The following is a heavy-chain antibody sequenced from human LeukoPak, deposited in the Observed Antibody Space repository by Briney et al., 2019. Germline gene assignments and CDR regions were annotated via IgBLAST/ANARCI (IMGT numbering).Heavy chain of an antibody. CDR2: INPDGRTI. Sequence: GGSLRLSCAASGFTFSNYWMHWVRQAPGKGPVWVSRINPDGRTITYADSVVGRITISRDNAKNTLYLQMNSLRDEDTAVYYCTRGYAGIDYWGQGTLVTVSS. D-gene: IGHD5-12*01. CDR1: GFTFSNYW. CDR3: TRGYAGIDY. V-gene: IGHV3-74*03. J-gene: IGHJ4*02.